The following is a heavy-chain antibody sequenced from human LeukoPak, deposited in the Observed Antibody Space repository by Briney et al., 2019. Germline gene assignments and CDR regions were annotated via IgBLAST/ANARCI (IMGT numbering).Heavy chain of an antibody. Sequence: GGFLRLSCAASGFTFSSYSMNWVRQAPGKGLEWVSSISSGSSFIYYADSVKGRFTISRDNAKNSLYLQMNSLRAEDTAVYYCARDSGSPQDAFDIWGQGTMVTVSS. V-gene: IGHV3-21*01. CDR3: ARDSGSPQDAFDI. CDR2: ISSGSSFI. CDR1: GFTFSSYS. J-gene: IGHJ3*02. D-gene: IGHD6-13*01.